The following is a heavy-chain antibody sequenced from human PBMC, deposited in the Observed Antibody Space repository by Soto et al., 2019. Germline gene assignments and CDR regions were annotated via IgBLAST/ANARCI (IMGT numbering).Heavy chain of an antibody. CDR1: GGSISVYY. V-gene: IGHV4-59*01. D-gene: IGHD1-26*01. Sequence: LSLTCTISGGSISVYYWSWIRQPPGQALEWIGYIYDSGSPYYNPSLRSRVIISADTSKNQISLKLTSATAADTAVYYCARGVGSSPPRYWGRGTLVTVSS. CDR3: ARGVGSSPPRY. CDR2: IYDSGSP. J-gene: IGHJ4*02.